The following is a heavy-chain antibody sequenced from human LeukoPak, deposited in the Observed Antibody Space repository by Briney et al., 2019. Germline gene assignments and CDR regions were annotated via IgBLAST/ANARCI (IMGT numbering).Heavy chain of an antibody. CDR1: GFNFTAYS. Sequence: PGESLRLSCVVSGFNFTAYSINWVRQAPGMGLEWVSSISTGTNYKYYADSVKGRFTICRDNAKNSVYLQMNSLRVGETGVYYCATGGLYSSSETWGQGTLVIVSS. CDR3: ATGGLYSSSET. D-gene: IGHD6-6*01. J-gene: IGHJ5*02. CDR2: ISTGTNYK. V-gene: IGHV3-21*01.